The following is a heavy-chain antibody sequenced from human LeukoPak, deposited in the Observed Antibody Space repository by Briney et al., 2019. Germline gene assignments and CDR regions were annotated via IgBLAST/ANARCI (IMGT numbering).Heavy chain of an antibody. J-gene: IGHJ3*02. V-gene: IGHV3-30*18. CDR3: AKDHDYYASGPI. Sequence: PGGSLRLSCAASGFTFSSYGMHWVRPAPGKGLEWVAILSYDGSNKYYADSVKGRFTISRDNSKNTLYLQMNSLRAEDTAVYYCAKDHDYYASGPIWGQGTMVTVSS. CDR2: LSYDGSNK. D-gene: IGHD3-10*01. CDR1: GFTFSSYG.